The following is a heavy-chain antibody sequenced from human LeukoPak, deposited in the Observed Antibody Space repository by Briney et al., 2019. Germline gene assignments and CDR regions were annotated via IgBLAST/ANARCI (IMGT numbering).Heavy chain of an antibody. CDR1: GFTFSNAW. CDR3: ARDQRGDSFGENDY. J-gene: IGHJ4*02. CDR2: IKSKTDGGTT. D-gene: IGHD5-18*01. V-gene: IGHV3-15*01. Sequence: GGSLRLSCAASGFTFSNAWMSWVRRAPGKGLEWVGRIKSKTDGGTTDYAAPVKGRFTISRDDSKNTLYLQMNSLRAEDTAVYYCARDQRGDSFGENDYWGQGTLVTVSS.